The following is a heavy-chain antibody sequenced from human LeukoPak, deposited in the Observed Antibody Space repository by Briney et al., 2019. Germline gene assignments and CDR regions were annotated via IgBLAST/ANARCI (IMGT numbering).Heavy chain of an antibody. CDR3: AKRPYCSSTSCHTGG. Sequence: GGSLRLSXAASGFTFSSYAMSWVRQAPGKGLEWVSAISGSGGSTYYADSVKGRFTISRDNSKNTLYLQMNSLRAEDTAVYYCAKRPYCSSTSCHTGGWGQGTLVTVSS. D-gene: IGHD2-2*02. V-gene: IGHV3-23*01. CDR2: ISGSGGST. CDR1: GFTFSSYA. J-gene: IGHJ4*02.